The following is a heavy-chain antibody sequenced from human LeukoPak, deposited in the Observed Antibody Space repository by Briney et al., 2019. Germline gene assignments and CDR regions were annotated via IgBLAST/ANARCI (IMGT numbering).Heavy chain of an antibody. V-gene: IGHV3-53*01. J-gene: IGHJ3*02. CDR1: GFIVSSYY. CDR2: IYGGGST. Sequence: GGSLRLSCAASGFIVSSYYMIWVRQALEKGLEWVSVIYGGGSTYYAGSVKGRFPISRDKSKNTLYLQMNSLGGEDTALYSCARAWGYNAFDMWGPGTLVTVSS. CDR3: ARAWGYNAFDM. D-gene: IGHD5-12*01.